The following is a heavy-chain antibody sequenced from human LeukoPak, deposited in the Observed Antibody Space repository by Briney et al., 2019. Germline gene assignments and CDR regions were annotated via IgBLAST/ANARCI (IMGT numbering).Heavy chain of an antibody. V-gene: IGHV3-53*01. Sequence: PGGSLRLSCTVSGFTVSSNSMSWVRQAPGKGLEWVSFIYSDNTHYSDSVKGRFTISRDNSKNTLYLQMNSLRAEDTAVYYCAKHHYYDSSGYYWNYWGQGTLVTVSS. CDR3: AKHHYYDSSGYYWNY. D-gene: IGHD3-22*01. J-gene: IGHJ4*02. CDR2: IYSDNT. CDR1: GFTVSSNS.